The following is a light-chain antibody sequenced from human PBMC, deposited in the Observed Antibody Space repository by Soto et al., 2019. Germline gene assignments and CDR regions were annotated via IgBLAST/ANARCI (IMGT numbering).Light chain of an antibody. J-gene: IGKJ2*01. CDR1: QSVLYNSNNKNY. CDR3: QQSYTIPYT. CDR2: CAS. Sequence: DIVLTQSPDSLAVSLGERATINCKSSQSVLYNSNNKNYLAWYQQKPGQPPNLLIYCASTRESEVPDRFSGSGSGTEFTLTISSLQAEDVAVYYCQQSYTIPYTFGQGTKREIK. V-gene: IGKV4-1*01.